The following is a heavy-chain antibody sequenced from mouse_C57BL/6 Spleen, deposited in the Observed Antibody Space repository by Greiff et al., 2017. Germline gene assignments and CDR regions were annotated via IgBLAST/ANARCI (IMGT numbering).Heavy chain of an antibody. CDR3: ARGGQTGRRAWFAY. D-gene: IGHD4-1*01. V-gene: IGHV5-4*03. CDR1: GFTFSSYA. Sequence: EVKLMESGGGLVKPGGSLKLSCAASGFTFSSYAMSWVRQTPEKRLEWVATISDGGSYTYYPDNVKGRYTISRDNAKNNLYLQMSHLKSEDTAMYYCARGGQTGRRAWFAYWGQGTLVTVSA. CDR2: ISDGGSYT. J-gene: IGHJ3*01.